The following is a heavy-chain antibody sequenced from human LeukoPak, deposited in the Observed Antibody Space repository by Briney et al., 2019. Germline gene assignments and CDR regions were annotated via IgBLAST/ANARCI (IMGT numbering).Heavy chain of an antibody. V-gene: IGHV1-18*01. Sequence: ASVKVSCKASGYTFTSYGISWVRQAPGQGLEWMGWISAYSGNTDYAQKLQGRVTMTTDTSTSTAYMELRSLRSDDTAVYYCARVGYDFWSGYRTSSDYWGQGTLVTVSS. D-gene: IGHD3-3*01. J-gene: IGHJ4*02. CDR1: GYTFTSYG. CDR2: ISAYSGNT. CDR3: ARVGYDFWSGYRTSSDY.